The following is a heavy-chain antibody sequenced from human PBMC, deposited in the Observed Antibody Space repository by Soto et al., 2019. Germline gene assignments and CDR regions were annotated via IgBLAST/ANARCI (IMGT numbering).Heavy chain of an antibody. V-gene: IGHV6-1*01. CDR1: GDSVSTNSAA. J-gene: IGHJ4*02. Sequence: PSQTLSLTCAISGDSVSTNSAAWNWIRQSPSRGLEWLGRTYYTSKWYTDYAVSVKSRITINPDTSKNQFSLQLNSVTPEDTAVYYCARAERYNYVFSFAYWGQGTLVTVSS. CDR3: ARAERYNYVFSFAY. CDR2: TYYTSKWYT. D-gene: IGHD5-18*01.